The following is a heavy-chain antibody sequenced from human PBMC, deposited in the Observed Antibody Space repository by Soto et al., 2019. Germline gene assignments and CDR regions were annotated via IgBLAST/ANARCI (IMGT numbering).Heavy chain of an antibody. D-gene: IGHD3-3*01. CDR1: GYTFTSYD. Sequence: ASVKVSCKASGYTFTSYDINWVRQATGQGLEWMGWMNPNSGNTGYAQKFQGRVTMTRNTSISTAYMELSSLRSEDTAVYYCARGRAWIFGVVRTKNGMDVWGQGTTVTVSS. J-gene: IGHJ6*02. V-gene: IGHV1-8*01. CDR3: ARGRAWIFGVVRTKNGMDV. CDR2: MNPNSGNT.